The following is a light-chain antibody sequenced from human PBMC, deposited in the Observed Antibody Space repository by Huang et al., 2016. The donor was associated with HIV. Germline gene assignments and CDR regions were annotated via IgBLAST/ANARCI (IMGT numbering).Light chain of an antibody. Sequence: EIVLTQSPATLSLSPGERATLSCRASQSVSSYLAWYQHKPGQAPRLLIYDASSRATGSPARFSGSGSGTDFTLTISSLEPEDFAVYYCQQRSNWRITFGGGTKVEIK. J-gene: IGKJ4*01. CDR3: QQRSNWRIT. CDR1: QSVSSY. V-gene: IGKV3-11*01. CDR2: DAS.